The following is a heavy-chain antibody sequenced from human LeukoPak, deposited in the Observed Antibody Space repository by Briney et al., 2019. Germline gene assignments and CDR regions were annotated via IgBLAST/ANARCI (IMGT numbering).Heavy chain of an antibody. D-gene: IGHD6-19*01. J-gene: IGHJ4*02. CDR3: ARARAGAGLDY. CDR2: INPSGGST. CDR1: GYTFTSYY. V-gene: IGHV1-46*01. Sequence: ASVKVSCKASGYTFTSYYMHWVRQAPGQGLEWMGIINPSGGSTSYAQKFQGRVTMTRDTSTSTVYMELSRLRSEDTAVYYCARARAGAGLDYWGQGTLVTVSS.